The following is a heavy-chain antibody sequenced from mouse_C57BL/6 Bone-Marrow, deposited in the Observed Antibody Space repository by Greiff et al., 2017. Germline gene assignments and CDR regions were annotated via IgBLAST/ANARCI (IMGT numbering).Heavy chain of an antibody. J-gene: IGHJ4*01. D-gene: IGHD1-1*01. CDR3: ARSDYYGSSSYYAMDY. CDR2: IDPSDSYT. Sequence: QVQLQQPGAELVMPGASVKLSCKASGYTFTSSWMHWVKQRPGQGLEWIGEIDPSDSYTNYNQKFTGKSTLTVDKSSSTAYMQLSSLTSEDSAVYYCARSDYYGSSSYYAMDYWGQGTSVTVSS. CDR1: GYTFTSSW. V-gene: IGHV1-69*01.